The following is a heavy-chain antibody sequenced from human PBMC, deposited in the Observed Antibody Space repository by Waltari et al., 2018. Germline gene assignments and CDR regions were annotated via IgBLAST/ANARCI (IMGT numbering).Heavy chain of an antibody. CDR2: ISSSSSTI. CDR1: GCTFSSYS. D-gene: IGHD2-15*01. V-gene: IGHV3-48*04. Sequence: EVQLVESGGGLLQRGGSLRLSCVASGCTFSSYSMNWVRQAPGKGLEWVSYISSSSSTIYYADSLKGRFTISRDNAKNSLYLQMNSLRAEDTAVYYCAREGKGLPFYWGQGTLVTVSS. J-gene: IGHJ4*02. CDR3: AREGKGLPFY.